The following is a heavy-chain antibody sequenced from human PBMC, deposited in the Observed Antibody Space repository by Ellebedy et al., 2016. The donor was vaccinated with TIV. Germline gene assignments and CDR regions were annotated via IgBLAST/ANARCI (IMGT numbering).Heavy chain of an antibody. J-gene: IGHJ6*02. V-gene: IGHV3-30*02. CDR3: AKIGAAGIPFYYYYYGMDV. D-gene: IGHD6-13*01. CDR1: GFTFSSYV. Sequence: GESLKISCAASGFTFSSYVMHWVRQAPGKGLEWVAFIRYDGSNKYYAVSVKGRFTISRDNSKNTLYLQMNSLRAEDTAVYYCAKIGAAGIPFYYYYYGMDVWGQGTTVTVSS. CDR2: IRYDGSNK.